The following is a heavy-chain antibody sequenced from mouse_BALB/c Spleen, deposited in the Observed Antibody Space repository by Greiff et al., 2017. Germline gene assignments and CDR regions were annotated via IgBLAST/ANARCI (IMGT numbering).Heavy chain of an antibody. CDR1: GYTFTSYW. D-gene: IGHD2-1*01. V-gene: IGHV1-69*02. CDR2: IDPSDSYT. J-gene: IGHJ4*01. Sequence: VQLQQPGAELVKPGASVKLSCKASGYTFTSYWMHWVKQRPGQGLEWIGEIDPSDSYTNYNQKFKGKATLTVDKSSSTAYMQLSSLTSEDSAVYYCARGGNYGYYAMDYWGQGTSVTVSS. CDR3: ARGGNYGYYAMDY.